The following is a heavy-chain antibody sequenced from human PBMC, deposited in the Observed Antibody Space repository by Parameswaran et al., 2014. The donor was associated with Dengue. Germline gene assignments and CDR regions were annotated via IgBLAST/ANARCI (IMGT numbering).Heavy chain of an antibody. J-gene: IGHJ4*02. D-gene: IGHD1-14*01. CDR2: ISGSGGST. V-gene: IGHV3-23*01. CDR3: AKDLLTTDY. Sequence: VRQAPGKGLEWVSAISGSGGSTYYADSVKGRFTISRDNSKNTLYLQMNSLRAEDTAVYYCAKDLLTTDYWGQGTLVTVSS.